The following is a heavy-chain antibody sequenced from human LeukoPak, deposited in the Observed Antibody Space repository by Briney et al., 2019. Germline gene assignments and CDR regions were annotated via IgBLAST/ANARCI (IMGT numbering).Heavy chain of an antibody. CDR3: SRASADTAMVPFDY. J-gene: IGHJ4*02. CDR2: IRSKANSYAT. D-gene: IGHD5-18*01. Sequence: GGSLRLSCAASGFTFSGSAMHWVRQASGKGLEWVGRIRSKANSYATAYAASVKGRFTISRDDSKNTAYLQMNSLKTEDTAVYYCSRASADTAMVPFDYWGQGTLVTVSS. V-gene: IGHV3-73*01. CDR1: GFTFSGSA.